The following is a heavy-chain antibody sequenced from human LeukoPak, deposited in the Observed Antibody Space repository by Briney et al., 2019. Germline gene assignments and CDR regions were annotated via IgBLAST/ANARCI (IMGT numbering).Heavy chain of an antibody. Sequence: PSETLSLTCTVSGGSISSHYWSWIRQPPGKGLEWIGYIYYSGSTNYNPSLKSRVTISVDTSKNQFSLKPSSVTAADTVVYYCARYSSSWSYYYYYYMDVWGKGTTVTVSS. CDR3: ARYSSSWSYYYYYYMDV. CDR2: IYYSGST. V-gene: IGHV4-59*11. D-gene: IGHD6-13*01. CDR1: GGSISSHY. J-gene: IGHJ6*03.